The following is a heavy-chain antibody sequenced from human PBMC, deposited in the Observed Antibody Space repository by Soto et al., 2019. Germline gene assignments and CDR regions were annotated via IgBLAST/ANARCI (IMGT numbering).Heavy chain of an antibody. Sequence: HPGGSLRLSCAASGFTFSSYEMNWVRQAPGKGLEWVSYISSSGSTIYYADSVKGRFTISRDNAKNSLYLQMNSLRAEDTAVYYCARIVVTLGAFGMDVWGQGTTVTVS. CDR2: ISSSGSTI. D-gene: IGHD2-21*02. CDR1: GFTFSSYE. J-gene: IGHJ6*02. CDR3: ARIVVTLGAFGMDV. V-gene: IGHV3-48*03.